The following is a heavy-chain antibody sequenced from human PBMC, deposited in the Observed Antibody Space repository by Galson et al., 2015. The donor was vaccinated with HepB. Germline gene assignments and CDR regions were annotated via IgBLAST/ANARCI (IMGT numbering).Heavy chain of an antibody. CDR2: ISSSSSYI. V-gene: IGHV3-21*01. J-gene: IGHJ4*02. Sequence: SLRLSCAASGFTFSSYSMNWVRQAPGKGLEWVSSISSSSSYIYYADSVKGRFTISRDNAKNSLYLQMNSLRAEDTAVYYCARLWGILAAAGTGPFVDYWGQGTLVTVSS. CDR3: ARLWGILAAAGTGPFVDY. CDR1: GFTFSSYS. D-gene: IGHD6-13*01.